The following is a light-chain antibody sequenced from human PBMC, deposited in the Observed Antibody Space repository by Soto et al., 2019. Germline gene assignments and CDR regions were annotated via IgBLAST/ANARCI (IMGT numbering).Light chain of an antibody. CDR1: QTVGSR. J-gene: IGKJ1*01. CDR3: HQSKSWPRT. V-gene: IGKV3-11*01. CDR2: DTS. Sequence: EIVLTQSPATLSSSPGERATLSCRASQTVGSRLAWYQHKPGQAPRLLIFDTSNRATGIPARFSGSGSGADFTLTISSLEHEDFAVYYCHQSKSWPRTFGQGTKVDIK.